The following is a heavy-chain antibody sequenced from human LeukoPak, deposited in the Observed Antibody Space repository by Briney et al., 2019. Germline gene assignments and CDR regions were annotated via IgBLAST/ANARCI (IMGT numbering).Heavy chain of an antibody. CDR2: IYRGGST. V-gene: IGHV3-66*02. Sequence: GGSLRLSWAASGFTVSSNYMSWVRQAPGKGLGWVSVIYRGGSTYYADSVKGRFTIPRDNSENTLYLQMNSLRAEDTAVYYCASHDFWSGYYGSYYFDYWGQGTLVTVSS. D-gene: IGHD3-3*01. CDR3: ASHDFWSGYYGSYYFDY. CDR1: GFTVSSNY. J-gene: IGHJ4*02.